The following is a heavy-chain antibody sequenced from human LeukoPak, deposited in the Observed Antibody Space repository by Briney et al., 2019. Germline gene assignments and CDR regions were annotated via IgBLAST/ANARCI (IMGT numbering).Heavy chain of an antibody. Sequence: SGGSQSLSCEASGFTFSRYWMHWVRQAPGKGLVWVSRIKSDGKTNYADSVKGRFTISRDNAKNTVSLQMDSLRAEDTGVYYCARAPSEVGGYYPEYFRHWGQGTQVTVSS. D-gene: IGHD3-22*01. CDR1: GFTFSRYW. V-gene: IGHV3-74*01. CDR2: IKSDGKT. CDR3: ARAPSEVGGYYPEYFRH. J-gene: IGHJ1*01.